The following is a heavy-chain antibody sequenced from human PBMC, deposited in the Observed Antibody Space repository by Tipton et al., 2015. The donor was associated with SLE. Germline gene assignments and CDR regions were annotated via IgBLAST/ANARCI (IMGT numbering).Heavy chain of an antibody. V-gene: IGHV3-74*01. CDR2: INSDGSST. Sequence: SLRLSCAASGFTFSYYWMHWVRQAPGKGLVWVSRINSDGSSTSYADSVKGRFTISRDNAKNTLYLQMNSLRAEDTAVYYCAREVVVPPAIRHYYGMGVWGQGTTVTVSS. CDR1: GFTFSYYW. CDR3: AREVVVPPAIRHYYGMGV. D-gene: IGHD2-2*01. J-gene: IGHJ6*02.